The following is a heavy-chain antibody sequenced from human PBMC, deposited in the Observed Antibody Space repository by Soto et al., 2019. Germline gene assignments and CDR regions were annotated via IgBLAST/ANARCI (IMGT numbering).Heavy chain of an antibody. J-gene: IGHJ6*02. Sequence: SETLSLTCIVSGGSVSSGYYWSWIRQHPGKGLEWIGYISYSGSTYYNPSLESRVTMSVDTSKKQVSLKLTSVTAADTAVYYCAAICSSPSCYGMHVWGQGTTVTVSS. CDR2: ISYSGST. V-gene: IGHV4-31*03. CDR3: AAICSSPSCYGMHV. CDR1: GGSVSSGYY. D-gene: IGHD2-2*01.